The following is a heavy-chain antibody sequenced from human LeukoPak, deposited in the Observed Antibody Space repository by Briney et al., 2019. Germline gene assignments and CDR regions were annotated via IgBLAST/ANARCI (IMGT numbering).Heavy chain of an antibody. J-gene: IGHJ4*02. CDR2: IKPDGSGK. CDR1: GFTFGSYS. Sequence: LTGGSLRLSCAASGFTFGSYSMTWVRQAPGKGLEWVANIKPDGSGKYYVDSVKGRFIISRDDAKNSLILQMNSLRAEDTALYYCARDGGRNNDYWGQGTLVTVSS. V-gene: IGHV3-7*01. D-gene: IGHD3-3*01. CDR3: ARDGGRNNDY.